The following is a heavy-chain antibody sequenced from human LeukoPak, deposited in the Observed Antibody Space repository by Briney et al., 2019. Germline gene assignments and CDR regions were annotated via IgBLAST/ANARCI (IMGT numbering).Heavy chain of an antibody. CDR2: IAPSGSA. CDR1: GASISTCY. V-gene: IGHV4-4*09. D-gene: IGHD2-2*01. J-gene: IGHJ5*02. CDR3: AKDRTRPLEFDP. Sequence: SETLSLTCTASGASISTCYWSWIRQPPGEGLEWIAYIAPSGSAVYNPSLNSRLTLSVDTSKNQFSLKLNSVTAADTAVYYCAKDRTRPLEFDPWGQGTLVTVSS.